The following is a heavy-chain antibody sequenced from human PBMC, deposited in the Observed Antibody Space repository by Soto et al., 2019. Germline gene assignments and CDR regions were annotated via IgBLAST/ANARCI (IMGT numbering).Heavy chain of an antibody. V-gene: IGHV4-34*01. Sequence: QVQLHQWGAGVLKPSETLSLTCDVFGGSLRGFSWSWIRQPPGRGLEWIGDINHAESTTYNPSLSTRVSISLDMSRDQFSLKLSSVTAADTAVYYCARARYLSNPYYFEYWGQGTLVSVSS. CDR1: GGSLRGFS. J-gene: IGHJ4*02. D-gene: IGHD2-21*01. CDR2: INHAEST. CDR3: ARARYLSNPYYFEY.